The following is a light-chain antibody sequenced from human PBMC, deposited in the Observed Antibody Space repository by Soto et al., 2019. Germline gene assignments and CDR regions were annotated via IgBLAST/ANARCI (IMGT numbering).Light chain of an antibody. CDR1: QSVSSN. Sequence: EIVMTQSPATLSESPGESATLSCRASQSVSSNLAWYQQKRGQAPRLLIYGTSNRATGIPARFSGSGSGTEFTLTISSLQAEDFAVYYCQQYNKWPLTFGGGTKVEIK. CDR3: QQYNKWPLT. CDR2: GTS. V-gene: IGKV3-15*01. J-gene: IGKJ4*01.